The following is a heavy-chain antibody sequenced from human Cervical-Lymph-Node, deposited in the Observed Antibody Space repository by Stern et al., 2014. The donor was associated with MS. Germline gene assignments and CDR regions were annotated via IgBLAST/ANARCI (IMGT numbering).Heavy chain of an antibody. CDR2: IWNDGSDK. V-gene: IGHV3-33*01. J-gene: IGHJ3*02. CDR1: GFSFSSYG. CDR3: ARDEGPSGPDAAFEI. Sequence: QVQLVESGGGVAQPGRSLRLSCAASGFSFSSYGMHWVRQAPGKGLEWVAVIWNDGSDKKYADSVKGRFTISRDNSKNTLYLQMSSLRAEDSAVYYCARDEGPSGPDAAFEIWGQGTILTVSS.